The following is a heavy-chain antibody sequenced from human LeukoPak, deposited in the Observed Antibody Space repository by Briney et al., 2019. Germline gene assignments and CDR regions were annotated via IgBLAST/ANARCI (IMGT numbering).Heavy chain of an antibody. CDR3: ARETPYYDFDY. CDR1: GGSFSGYY. V-gene: IGHV4-34*01. D-gene: IGHD3-10*01. J-gene: IGHJ4*02. Sequence: PSETLSLTCAVYGGSFSGYYWSWIRQPPGKGLEWIGEINHSASTNYNPSLKSRVTISVDTSKNQCSLKLSSVTAADTAVYYCARETPYYDFDYWGQGTLVTVSS. CDR2: INHSAST.